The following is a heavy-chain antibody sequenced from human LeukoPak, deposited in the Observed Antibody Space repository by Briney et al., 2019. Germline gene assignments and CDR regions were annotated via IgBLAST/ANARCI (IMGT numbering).Heavy chain of an antibody. CDR1: GFTFSSYA. Sequence: GGSLRLSCAASGFTFSSYAMHWVRQAPGKGLEWVAVISYDGSNKYYADSVKGRFTISRDNSKNTLYLQMNSLRAEDTAVYYCAILLGAGGNWGQGTLATVSS. CDR2: ISYDGSNK. J-gene: IGHJ4*02. V-gene: IGHV3-30*04. D-gene: IGHD3-10*01. CDR3: AILLGAGGN.